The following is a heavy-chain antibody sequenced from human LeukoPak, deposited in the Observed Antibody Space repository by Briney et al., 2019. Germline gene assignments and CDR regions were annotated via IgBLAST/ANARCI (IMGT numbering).Heavy chain of an antibody. J-gene: IGHJ4*02. Sequence: SETLSLTCTVSGGSISSYYWSWIRQPPGKGLEWIGYIYYSGSTNYNPSLKSRVTIPVDTSKNQFSLKLSSVTAADTAVYYCARYVVIPSHFNYWGQGTLVTVSS. D-gene: IGHD3-16*02. CDR2: IYYSGST. CDR1: GGSISSYY. CDR3: ARYVVIPSHFNY. V-gene: IGHV4-59*01.